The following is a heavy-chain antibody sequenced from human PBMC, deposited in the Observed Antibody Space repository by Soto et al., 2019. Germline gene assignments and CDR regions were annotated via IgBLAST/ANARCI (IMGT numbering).Heavy chain of an antibody. V-gene: IGHV4-59*01. Sequence: PAETLSLTCTISGGSISGSAWSWIRQPPGKGLEWIGFIHDSGSYNSNSSLRSRMNMSFGPSNNQFSLKLSSVTAADTAVYYCARDSARPNLRYFDWSPYFDYWGQGTLVTVSS. J-gene: IGHJ4*02. CDR2: IHDSGSY. CDR3: ARDSARPNLRYFDWSPYFDY. D-gene: IGHD3-9*01. CDR1: GGSISGSA.